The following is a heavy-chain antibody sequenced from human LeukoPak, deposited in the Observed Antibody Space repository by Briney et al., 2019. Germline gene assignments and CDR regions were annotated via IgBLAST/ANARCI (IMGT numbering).Heavy chain of an antibody. CDR2: IYYSGTT. CDR3: ARRDTVPEANYFDN. V-gene: IGHV4-59*01. CDR1: GGSIRGYY. J-gene: IGHJ4*02. D-gene: IGHD2-2*01. Sequence: SGPTLVKPSETLSLTCNVSGGSIRGYYWSWIRQPPGKGLEWIGFIYYSGTTNYNPSLKSRVTISVDTSKNQFSLKLSSVTAADTAVYYCARRDTVPEANYFDNWGQGILVTVSS.